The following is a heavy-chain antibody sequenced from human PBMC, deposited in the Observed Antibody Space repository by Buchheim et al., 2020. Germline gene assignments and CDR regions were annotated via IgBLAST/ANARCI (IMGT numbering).Heavy chain of an antibody. Sequence: QVQLVQSGAEVKKPGASVKVSCKASGYTFTGYYMHWVRQAPGQGLEWMGWINPNSGGTTYAQKFQGRVTMTRATSLSTAYMELSRLRSDDTAVYYCAREGGKIVGATSFWGQGTL. D-gene: IGHD1-26*01. CDR2: INPNSGGT. CDR1: GYTFTGYY. CDR3: AREGGKIVGATSF. V-gene: IGHV1-2*02. J-gene: IGHJ4*02.